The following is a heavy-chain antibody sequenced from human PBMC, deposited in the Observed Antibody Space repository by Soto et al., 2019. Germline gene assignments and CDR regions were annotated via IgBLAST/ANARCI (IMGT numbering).Heavy chain of an antibody. J-gene: IGHJ5*02. CDR1: GGTFSSYA. Sequence: QVQLVQSGAEVKKPGSSVKVSCKASGGTFSSYAISWVRQAPGHGLEWMGGIIPIFGTANYAQKFQGRVTITADESTSTAYMELSSLRYEDTAVYYCARNTYYDSSGYPYNWFDPWGPGTLVTVSS. D-gene: IGHD3-22*01. CDR2: IIPIFGTA. V-gene: IGHV1-69*12. CDR3: ARNTYYDSSGYPYNWFDP.